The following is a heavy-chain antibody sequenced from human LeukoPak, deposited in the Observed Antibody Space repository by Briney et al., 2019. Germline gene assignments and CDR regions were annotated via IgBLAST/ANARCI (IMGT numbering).Heavy chain of an antibody. CDR1: GFTFGDYA. CDR2: ISWNSIGI. V-gene: IGHV3-9*01. CDR3: AKSGVDFGDHYYYQMDV. J-gene: IGHJ6*03. Sequence: GGSLRLSCAASGFTFGDYAMHWVRQAPGKGLEWVSGISWNSIGIGYADFVRGRFTISRDNAKSSLYLQMNSLGPEDTALYYCAKSGVDFGDHYYYQMDVWGRGTTVTISS. D-gene: IGHD4-17*01.